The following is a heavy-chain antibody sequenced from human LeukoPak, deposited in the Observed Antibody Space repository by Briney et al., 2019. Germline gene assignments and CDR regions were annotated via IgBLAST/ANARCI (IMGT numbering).Heavy chain of an antibody. CDR3: ARALGQWLVLGEGY. V-gene: IGHV1-69*04. J-gene: IGHJ4*02. Sequence: SVKVSCKASGGTFSSYAISWVRQAPGQGLEWMGRIIPILGIANYAQKFQGRVTITADKSTSTAYMELSSLRSEDTAVYYCARALGQWLVLGEGYWGQGTLVTVSS. D-gene: IGHD6-19*01. CDR1: GGTFSSYA. CDR2: IIPILGIA.